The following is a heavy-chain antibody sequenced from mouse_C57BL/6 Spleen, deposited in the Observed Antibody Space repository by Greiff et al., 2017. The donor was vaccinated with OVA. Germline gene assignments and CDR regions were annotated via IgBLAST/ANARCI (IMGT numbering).Heavy chain of an antibody. CDR2: INPNNGGT. J-gene: IGHJ4*01. V-gene: IGHV1-22*01. CDR1: GYTFTDYN. CDR3: ARGSYDAMDD. Sequence: EVQLQQSGPELVKPGASVKMSCKASGYTFTDYNMHWVKQSHGKSLEWIGYINPNNGGTSYNQKFKGKATLTVNKSYSTAYMERRSLTSEDSAVYYCARGSYDAMDDWGQGTSVTVSS.